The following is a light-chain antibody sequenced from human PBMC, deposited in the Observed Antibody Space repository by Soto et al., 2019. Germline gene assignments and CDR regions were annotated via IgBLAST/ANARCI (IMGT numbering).Light chain of an antibody. CDR1: QSVSSN. CDR2: GAS. CDR3: QQYNNWPPWT. J-gene: IGKJ1*01. Sequence: EIVMTQSPATLSLSPGERATLSCRASQSVSSNLSWYQQKPGQAPRLLIYGASARTTGIPARFSGSGSGTEFILTISSLQSEDFVVYYCQQYNNWPPWTFGQGTKVEIK. V-gene: IGKV3-15*01.